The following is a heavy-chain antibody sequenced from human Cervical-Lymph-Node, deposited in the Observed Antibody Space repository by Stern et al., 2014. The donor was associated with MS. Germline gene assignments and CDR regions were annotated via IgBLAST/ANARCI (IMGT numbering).Heavy chain of an antibody. CDR2: IKPSGGRT. CDR3: ARQNYYNGMDV. Sequence: QVQLVQSGAEVKKPGASVKVSCKASGYTFTSDYIHWVRQAPGQGLEWMGIIKPSGGRTSYAQKFQGRVPMTRDTSTSTVHMELSSLRSEDTAVYYCARQNYYNGMDVWGQGTTVTVSS. V-gene: IGHV1-46*01. CDR1: GYTFTSDY. J-gene: IGHJ6*02. D-gene: IGHD2/OR15-2a*01.